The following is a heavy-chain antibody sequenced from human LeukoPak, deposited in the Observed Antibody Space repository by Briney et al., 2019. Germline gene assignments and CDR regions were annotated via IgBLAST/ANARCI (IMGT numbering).Heavy chain of an antibody. CDR1: GFSFITSG. V-gene: IGHV3-30*03. CDR3: ARDRGRDYDGLTGYLDY. D-gene: IGHD3-9*01. Sequence: GGSLRLSCAASGFSFITSGMHWVRQAPGKGLEWVAVISHDGTNKYYADSVKGRITISRDNSKSTLYLQMNSLRAEDTAVYYCARDRGRDYDGLTGYLDYWGQGTLVTISS. CDR2: ISHDGTNK. J-gene: IGHJ4*02.